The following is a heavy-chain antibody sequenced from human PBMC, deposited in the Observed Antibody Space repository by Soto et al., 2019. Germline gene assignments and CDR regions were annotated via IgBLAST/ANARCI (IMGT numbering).Heavy chain of an antibody. J-gene: IGHJ4*02. Sequence: PSETLSLTCAVSGGSISSGGYSWSWIRQPPGKGLEWIGYIYHSGSPYYNPSLKSRVTTSVDRSKNQFSLKLSSVTAADTAVYYCARLTDYWGQGTLVTVSS. V-gene: IGHV4-30-2*01. CDR2: IYHSGSP. CDR1: GGSISSGGYS. CDR3: ARLTDY.